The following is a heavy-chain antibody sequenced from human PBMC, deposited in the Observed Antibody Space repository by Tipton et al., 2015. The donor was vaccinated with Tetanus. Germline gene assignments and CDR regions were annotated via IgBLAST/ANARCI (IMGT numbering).Heavy chain of an antibody. Sequence: SLRLSCAASGFIFSDYSMNWVRQAPGKGLEWVSTISGSGSSTYYADSVKGRFTISRDNSKNTLFLQMNSPRAEDTAVYYCARAPYRNQNQVWYFDYWGQGALVTVSS. CDR1: GFIFSDYS. CDR2: ISGSGSST. J-gene: IGHJ4*02. CDR3: ARAPYRNQNQVWYFDY. V-gene: IGHV3-23*01. D-gene: IGHD1-14*01.